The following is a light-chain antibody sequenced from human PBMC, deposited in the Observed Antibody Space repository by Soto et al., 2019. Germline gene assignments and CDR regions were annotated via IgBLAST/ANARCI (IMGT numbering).Light chain of an antibody. CDR3: ASWDDSRNGLV. Sequence: QSVLTQPPSASGTPGQRVTISCSGSHSNIGTKAVKWFQQVPGAAPKSLIFKTDQRPSGVPDRFSGSKSGTSTSLATSGLPPEDEADYYCASWDDSRNGLVFGGGTKLTVL. V-gene: IGLV1-44*01. CDR2: KTD. J-gene: IGLJ3*02. CDR1: HSNIGTKA.